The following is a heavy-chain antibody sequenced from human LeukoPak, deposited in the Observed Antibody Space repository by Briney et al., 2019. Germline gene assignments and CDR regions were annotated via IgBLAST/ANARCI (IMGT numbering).Heavy chain of an antibody. J-gene: IGHJ4*02. V-gene: IGHV1-2*02. CDR2: INPNGGGT. Sequence: ASLTVSCKASGYSFTDYYVHWVRQAPGHGLEWLGWINPNGGGTVYAQKFRGRVTMTSDTSISTAYMELSRLKSDDTAVYYCTRETSSRYFDYWGQGTLVTVSS. CDR1: GYSFTDYY. CDR3: TRETSSRYFDY.